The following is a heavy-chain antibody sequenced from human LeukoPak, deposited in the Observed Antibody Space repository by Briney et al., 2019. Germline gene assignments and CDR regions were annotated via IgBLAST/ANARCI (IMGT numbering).Heavy chain of an antibody. J-gene: IGHJ6*03. D-gene: IGHD1/OR15-1a*01. V-gene: IGHV3-43D*03. CDR3: AKDGGITGTHDAYYYYYMDV. CDR2: ISWDGGST. Sequence: GGSLRLSCAASGFTFGDYAMHWVRQAPGKGLEWVSLISWDGGSTYYADSVKGRFTISRDNSKNSLYLQMNSLRAEDTALYYCAKDGGITGTHDAYYYYYMDVWGKGTTVTVSS. CDR1: GFTFGDYA.